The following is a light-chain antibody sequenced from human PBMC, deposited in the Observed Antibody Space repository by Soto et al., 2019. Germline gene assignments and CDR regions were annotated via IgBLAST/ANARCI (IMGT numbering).Light chain of an antibody. CDR2: DNS. CDR1: SSNIGAGFD. CDR3: QSYDSSHYV. Sequence: QSVLTQPPSVSGAPGQRVTISCTGSSSNIGAGFDVHWYQQLPGTAPKLLIYDNSNRPSGVPDRFSGSKSGTSASLAITGLQAEDEADYYCQSYDSSHYVFGTGTKLTVL. J-gene: IGLJ1*01. V-gene: IGLV1-40*01.